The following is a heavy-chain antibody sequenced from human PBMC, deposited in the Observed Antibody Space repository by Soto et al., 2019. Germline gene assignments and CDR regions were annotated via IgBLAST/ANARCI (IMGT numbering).Heavy chain of an antibody. V-gene: IGHV4-59*12. J-gene: IGHJ5*02. CDR3: AREIYGDFAWFDP. Sequence: TLSLTCTVSGGSISTYYWSWIRQSPGKGLDWIGYIYYSGSTYYNPSLKSRVTISVDTSKNQFSLKLSYVTAADTAVYYCAREIYGDFAWFDPWGQGTLVTVSS. D-gene: IGHD4-17*01. CDR2: IYYSGST. CDR1: GGSISTYY.